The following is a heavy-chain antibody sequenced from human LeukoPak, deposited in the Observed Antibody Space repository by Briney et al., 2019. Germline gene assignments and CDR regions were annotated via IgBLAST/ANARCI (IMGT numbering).Heavy chain of an antibody. J-gene: IGHJ6*04. V-gene: IGHV1-69*13. CDR3: ARGWFVGVPVRDHPVLYYYYGMDV. CDR2: IIPVFGTA. CDR1: GYTFTSYG. Sequence: SVKVSCKASGYTFTSYGISWVRQAPGQGLEWMGGIIPVFGTAKYAQKFQGRVTITADESTSTAYMELSSLRSEDTAMYYCARGWFVGVPVRDHPVLYYYYGMDVWGKGTTVTVSS. D-gene: IGHD3-10*01.